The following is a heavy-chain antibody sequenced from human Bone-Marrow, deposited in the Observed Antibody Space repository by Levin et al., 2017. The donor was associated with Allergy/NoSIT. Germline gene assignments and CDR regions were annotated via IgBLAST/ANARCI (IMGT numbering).Heavy chain of an antibody. CDR1: GFTFSSYS. D-gene: IGHD1-26*01. J-gene: IGHJ5*02. Sequence: GESLKISCAASGFTFSSYSMNWVRQAPGKGLEWVSSISSSSSYIYYADSVKGRFTISRDNAKNSLYLQMNSLRAEDTAVYYCARDGALGLNWFDPWGQGTLVTVSS. CDR2: ISSSSSYI. V-gene: IGHV3-21*01. CDR3: ARDGALGLNWFDP.